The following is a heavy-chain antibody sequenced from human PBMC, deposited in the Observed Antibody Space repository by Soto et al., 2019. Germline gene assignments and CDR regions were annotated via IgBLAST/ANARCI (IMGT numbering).Heavy chain of an antibody. CDR2: IYYSGST. V-gene: IGHV4-61*08. Sequence: PSETPSLTCTVSGGSISSGDYYWSWIRQPPGKGLECIGYIYYSGSTNYNPSLKSRVTISVDTSKNQFSLKLSSVTAADTAVYYCARLKKVHYFDYWGQGTLVTVSS. CDR3: ARLKKVHYFDY. J-gene: IGHJ4*02. CDR1: GGSISSGDYY.